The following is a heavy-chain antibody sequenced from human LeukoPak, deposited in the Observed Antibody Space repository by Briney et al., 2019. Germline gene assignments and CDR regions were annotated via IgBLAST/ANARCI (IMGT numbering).Heavy chain of an antibody. CDR2: INPNSGGT. V-gene: IGHV1-2*02. CDR3: ARGEDGIQLWPHDY. D-gene: IGHD5-18*01. J-gene: IGHJ4*02. Sequence: ASVKVSCKASGYTFTGYYMHWVRQAPGQGLEWMGWINPNSGGTNYAQKFQGRVTMTRDTSISTAYMELSRLRSDDTAVYYCARGEDGIQLWPHDYWGQGTLVTVSS. CDR1: GYTFTGYY.